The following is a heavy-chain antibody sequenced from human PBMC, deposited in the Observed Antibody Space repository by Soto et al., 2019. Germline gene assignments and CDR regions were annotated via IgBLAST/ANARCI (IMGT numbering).Heavy chain of an antibody. CDR2: IYWYDDT. Sequence: QITLKESGPTLVKPTQTLTLTCTFSGFSLSTSGMGVGWIRQPPGKALEWLALIYWYDDTRYSPSLKSRLTVTTDTANSQVVLTMTNMDPVDTTTYYCAQGASYDCSGSYFQFHYWGQGTLVTVSS. J-gene: IGHJ4*02. D-gene: IGHD3-22*01. CDR3: AQGASYDCSGSYFQFHY. V-gene: IGHV2-5*01. CDR1: GFSLSTSGMG.